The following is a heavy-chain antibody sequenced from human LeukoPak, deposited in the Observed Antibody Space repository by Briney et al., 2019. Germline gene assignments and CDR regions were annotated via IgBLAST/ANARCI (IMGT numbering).Heavy chain of an antibody. CDR1: GFTFSDTW. CDR2: IRSDGSST. J-gene: IGHJ4*02. D-gene: IGHD1-26*01. Sequence: PGGSLRLSCAASGFTFSDTWMHWVRQAPGKGLVWVSRIRSDGSSTSYADSVKGRFTISRDNAKNTLYLQMNSLRAEDTAVYYCARGSVSGSYIPYWGQGTLVTVSS. V-gene: IGHV3-74*01. CDR3: ARGSVSGSYIPY.